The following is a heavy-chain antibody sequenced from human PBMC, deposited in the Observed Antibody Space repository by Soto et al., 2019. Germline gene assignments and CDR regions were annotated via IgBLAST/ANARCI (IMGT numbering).Heavy chain of an antibody. Sequence: GASVKVSCKASGYTFSTYGFSWVRQAPGQGLEWMGWIGADNGDTNYAQNFQGRVTMTTDTSTTTSYMELRSLTSDDTAVYCCARDWKGAEGFDPWGQGTLVTVSS. V-gene: IGHV1-18*01. CDR2: IGADNGDT. CDR3: ARDWKGAEGFDP. J-gene: IGHJ5*02. CDR1: GYTFSTYG. D-gene: IGHD1-1*01.